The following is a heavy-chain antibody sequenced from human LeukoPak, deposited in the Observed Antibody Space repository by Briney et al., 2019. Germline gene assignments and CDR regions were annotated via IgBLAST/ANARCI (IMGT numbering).Heavy chain of an antibody. V-gene: IGHV3-9*03. CDR2: ISWNSGSI. D-gene: IGHD6-19*01. Sequence: GGSLRLSCAASGFTFSSYWMHWVRQAPGKGLEWVSGISWNSGSIGYADSVKGRFTISRDNAKNSLYLEMKSLRAEDMALYYCAKGDSSGWTYYFDYWGQGTLVTVSS. CDR3: AKGDSSGWTYYFDY. J-gene: IGHJ4*02. CDR1: GFTFSSYW.